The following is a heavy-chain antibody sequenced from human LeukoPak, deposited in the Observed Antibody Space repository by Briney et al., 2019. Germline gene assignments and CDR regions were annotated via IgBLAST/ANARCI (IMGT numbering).Heavy chain of an antibody. Sequence: GAPLKISSKGSGSRFTSYWIGWVRQLPGKGLEWMGIIYPGDSDTRYSPSFRGQVTISADKSISTAYLQWSSLKASDTAMYYCARQSGDYSYYYYMDVWGKGTTVTISS. D-gene: IGHD2-21*02. V-gene: IGHV5-51*01. J-gene: IGHJ6*03. CDR2: IYPGDSDT. CDR3: ARQSGDYSYYYYMDV. CDR1: GSRFTSYW.